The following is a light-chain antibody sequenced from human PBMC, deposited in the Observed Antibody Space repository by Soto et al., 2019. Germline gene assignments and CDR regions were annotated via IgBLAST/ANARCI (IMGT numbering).Light chain of an antibody. CDR1: QTVARN. Sequence: EIMMTQSPATLSVSPGERATLSCRASQTVARNLAWYQQKPGQAPRLLIHGASIRATGVSARFSGSGSGTEFTLTISSLQSEDFAVYYCQQYHNWPPQYTFGQGTKLQIK. CDR3: QQYHNWPPQYT. J-gene: IGKJ2*01. V-gene: IGKV3-15*01. CDR2: GAS.